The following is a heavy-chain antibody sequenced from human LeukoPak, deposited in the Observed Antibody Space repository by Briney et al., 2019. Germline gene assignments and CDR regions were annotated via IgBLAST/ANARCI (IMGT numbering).Heavy chain of an antibody. CDR1: GGSISSYY. CDR3: ARVVYDILTGYPDYYMDV. Sequence: SETLSLTCTVSGGSISSYYWSWIRQPPGKGLEWIGYIYYSGSTNYNPSLKSRVTISVDTSKNRFSLKLSSVTAADTAVYYCARVVYDILTGYPDYYMDVWGKGTTVTISS. V-gene: IGHV4-59*01. J-gene: IGHJ6*03. CDR2: IYYSGST. D-gene: IGHD3-9*01.